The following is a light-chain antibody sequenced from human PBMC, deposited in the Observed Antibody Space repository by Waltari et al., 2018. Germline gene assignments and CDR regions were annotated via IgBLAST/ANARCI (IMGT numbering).Light chain of an antibody. CDR2: GAS. Sequence: ELVLTQSPATLSLSPGEGATLSCRASQRVSSSWLAWYRQRPGQAPKLLIYGASNRAPGITDRFAGSGSGTDFTLTISRLEPEDFAVYYRQQHGSTFGTGTMLDIK. CDR3: QQHGST. CDR1: QRVSSSW. J-gene: IGKJ3*01. V-gene: IGKV3-20*01.